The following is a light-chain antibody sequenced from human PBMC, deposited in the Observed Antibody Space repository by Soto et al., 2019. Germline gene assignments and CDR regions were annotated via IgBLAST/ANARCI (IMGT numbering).Light chain of an antibody. CDR3: AAWDDSLNGYV. Sequence: QSVLNQPPSASGTPGQRVTISCSGGSSNIGTNAVNWCQQLPGTAPKLLIYNNNQRPSGVPDRFSGSKSGTSASLAISGLQSEDEADYYCAAWDDSLNGYVFGTGTKVTVL. CDR2: NNN. J-gene: IGLJ1*01. CDR1: SSNIGTNA. V-gene: IGLV1-44*01.